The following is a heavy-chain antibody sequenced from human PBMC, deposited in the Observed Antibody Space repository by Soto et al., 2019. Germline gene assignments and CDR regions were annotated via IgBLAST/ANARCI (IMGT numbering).Heavy chain of an antibody. CDR1: GFTFSNYW. CDR3: ARDGGAAGTGSFDI. Sequence: EVQLVESGGGLVQPGGSLRLSCAASGFTFSNYWMSWVRQAPGKGLEWVANIKQDRSEIYYVDSVKGRFTISRDNAKNSRELQMSSLRDEDKAVYFCARDGGAAGTGSFDIWGQGTMVTVSS. V-gene: IGHV3-7*04. CDR2: IKQDRSEI. J-gene: IGHJ3*02. D-gene: IGHD6-13*01.